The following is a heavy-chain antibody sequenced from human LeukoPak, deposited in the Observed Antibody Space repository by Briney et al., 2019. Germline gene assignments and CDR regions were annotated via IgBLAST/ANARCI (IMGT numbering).Heavy chain of an antibody. D-gene: IGHD6-6*01. CDR1: GGSISSSSYY. CDR3: ARDIAARHSSSWFDP. V-gene: IGHV4-39*07. J-gene: IGHJ5*02. CDR2: IYYSGST. Sequence: SETLSLTCTVSGGSISSSSYYWGWIRQPPGKGLEWIGSIYYSGSTYYNPSLKIRVTISVDTSKNQFSLKLSSVTAADTAVYYCARDIAARHSSSWFDPWGQGTLVTVSS.